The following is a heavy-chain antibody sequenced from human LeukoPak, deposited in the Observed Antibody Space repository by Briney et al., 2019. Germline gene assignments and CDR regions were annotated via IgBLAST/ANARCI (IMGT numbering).Heavy chain of an antibody. V-gene: IGHV4-39*01. D-gene: IGHD6-19*01. J-gene: IGHJ4*02. CDR3: ARHFYGAVAGFDS. CDR1: GGSIRSSYYY. Sequence: SETLSLTCTVSGGSIRSSYYYWGWIRQPPGKGLEWIGSIYYSGRTYHSHSGSTYYNPSLKSRVTISVDSSKNQFSLMLTSVTAADTAVYYCARHFYGAVAGFDSWGQGTLLTVSS. CDR2: IYYSGRTYHSHSGST.